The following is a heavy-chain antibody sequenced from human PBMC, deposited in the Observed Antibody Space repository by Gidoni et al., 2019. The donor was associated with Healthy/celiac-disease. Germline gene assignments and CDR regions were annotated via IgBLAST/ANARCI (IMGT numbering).Heavy chain of an antibody. J-gene: IGHJ5*02. Sequence: EVQLLESGGGLVQPGGSLRLSCAASGFTFSSYAMSWVRQAPGKGLEWVSAISGSGGSTYYADSVKGRFTISRDNSKNTLYLQMNSLRAEDTAVYYCAKAPNYYGSGSYPVGWFDPWGQGTLVTVSS. D-gene: IGHD3-10*01. CDR1: GFTFSSYA. CDR2: ISGSGGST. CDR3: AKAPNYYGSGSYPVGWFDP. V-gene: IGHV3-23*01.